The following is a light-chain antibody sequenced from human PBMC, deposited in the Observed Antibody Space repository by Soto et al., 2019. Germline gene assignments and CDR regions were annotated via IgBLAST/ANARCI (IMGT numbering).Light chain of an antibody. CDR1: QSVSSD. Sequence: EIVMTQSPATLSVSPGEGATLSCRASQSVSSDLAWYQQKPGQAPRLLIYSVSTRATGVPARFSGSGSGTEVTLTITSLQSEDFAIYYCQQYSNWPPYTFGQGTRLEIK. J-gene: IGKJ2*01. CDR3: QQYSNWPPYT. V-gene: IGKV3-15*01. CDR2: SVS.